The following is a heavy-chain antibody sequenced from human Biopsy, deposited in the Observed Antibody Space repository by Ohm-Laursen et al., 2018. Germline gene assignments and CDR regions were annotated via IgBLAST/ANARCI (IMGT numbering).Heavy chain of an antibody. CDR2: ITRDGFYM. CDR3: ARGGADFHGTDS. J-gene: IGHJ4*02. D-gene: IGHD3-3*01. CDR1: GFTFSSYP. V-gene: IGHV3-21*06. Sequence: SLRLSCAAFGFTFSSYPINWVRQAPGKGLEWVSPITRDGFYMFYADSVKGRFTISRDYAKNLVSLEMNSLRVEDTAVYYCARGGADFHGTDSWGQGTLVSVSS.